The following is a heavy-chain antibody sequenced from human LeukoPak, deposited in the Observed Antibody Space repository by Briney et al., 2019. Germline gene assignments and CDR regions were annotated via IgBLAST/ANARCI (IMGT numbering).Heavy chain of an antibody. Sequence: ASVKVSCKASGYTFTEHFIHWVRQAPGQGLQYMGWTHPASANTVYAQMFHGRVTLTRDTPATTTYMELSGLRSDDTAVYYCARDLRPANLWGQGTLVTVSS. D-gene: IGHD1-7*01. CDR1: GYTFTEHF. J-gene: IGHJ4*02. CDR2: THPASANT. V-gene: IGHV1-2*02. CDR3: ARDLRPANL.